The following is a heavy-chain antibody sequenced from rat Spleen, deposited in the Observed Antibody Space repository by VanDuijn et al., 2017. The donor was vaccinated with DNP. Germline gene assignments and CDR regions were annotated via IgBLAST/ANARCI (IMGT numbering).Heavy chain of an antibody. Sequence: EVQLVESGGGLVQPGRSLQLSCTASGFTFSDYYMAWVRQAPTKGLEWVAYTSYDGGSYYNGDSVKGRFTISRDNAKSTLYLQMNSLRSEDMATYYCARHVLPLRVWDYWGQGVMVTVSS. CDR1: GFTFSDYY. V-gene: IGHV5-22*01. CDR2: TSYDGGSY. J-gene: IGHJ2*01. CDR3: ARHVLPLRVWDY. D-gene: IGHD1-4*01.